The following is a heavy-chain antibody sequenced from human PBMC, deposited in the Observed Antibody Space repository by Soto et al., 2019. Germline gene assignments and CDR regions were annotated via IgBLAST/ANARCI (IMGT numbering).Heavy chain of an antibody. CDR1: GGSISSSSYY. CDR3: ARARGARYFDY. J-gene: IGHJ4*02. CDR2: IYYSGST. Sequence: SETMSLRCTVSGGSISSSSYYWGWIRQPPGKGLEWIGSIYYSGSTYHNPSLRSRVTISVDTSKNQFSLKLSSVTAADTAVYYCARARGARYFDYWGQGTLVTVSS. D-gene: IGHD2-15*01. V-gene: IGHV4-39*01.